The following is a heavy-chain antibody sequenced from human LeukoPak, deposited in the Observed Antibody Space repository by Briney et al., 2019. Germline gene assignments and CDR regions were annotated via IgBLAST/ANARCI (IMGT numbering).Heavy chain of an antibody. V-gene: IGHV4-59*01. J-gene: IGHJ4*02. CDR3: ARGFIAAINY. Sequence: PSETLSLTCTVSGGSISSYYWSWIRQPPGKGLEWIGYIYYSGSTNYNPSLKSRVTISVDTSKNQFSLKLSSVTAADTAVYYCARGFIAAINYWGQGTLVTVSS. CDR2: IYYSGST. D-gene: IGHD6-13*01. CDR1: GGSISSYY.